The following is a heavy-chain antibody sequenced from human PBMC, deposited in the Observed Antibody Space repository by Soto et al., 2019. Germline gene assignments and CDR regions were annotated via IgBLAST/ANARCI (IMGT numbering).Heavy chain of an antibody. Sequence: DVQLVESGGGLFQPGGSLRLSCAASGFSFSNWWMHWVRQAPGKGLVWVSRIKGDGSRTNYADSVKGRFTVSRDNAKNTVYLQVSSLRVEDTAVYYCAKDLYDAAADYWGRGTLFTVSS. D-gene: IGHD6-13*01. V-gene: IGHV3-74*01. CDR3: AKDLYDAAADY. CDR2: IKGDGSRT. CDR1: GFSFSNWW. J-gene: IGHJ4*02.